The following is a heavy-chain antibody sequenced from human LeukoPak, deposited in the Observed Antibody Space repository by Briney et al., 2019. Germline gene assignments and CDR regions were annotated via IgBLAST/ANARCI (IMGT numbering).Heavy chain of an antibody. CDR3: TSRSINWYRGNNWFDP. V-gene: IGHV1-69*04. Sequence: ASVKVSCKASGGTFSSYAISWVRQAPGQGLEWMGRIIPILGIANYAQKFQGRVTITADKSTSTAYMELSSLSVEDTAVYYCTSRSINWYRGNNWFDPWGQGTLVTVSS. D-gene: IGHD6-13*01. J-gene: IGHJ5*02. CDR2: IIPILGIA. CDR1: GGTFSSYA.